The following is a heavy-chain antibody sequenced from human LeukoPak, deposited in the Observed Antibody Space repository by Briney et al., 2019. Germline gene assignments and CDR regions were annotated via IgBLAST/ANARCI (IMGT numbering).Heavy chain of an antibody. CDR2: ISYDGSNK. CDR1: GLTFSNYA. Sequence: PGGSLRLSRAASGLTFSNYAMHWVRQAPGKGLEWVAVISYDGSNKNYADSVKGRFTISRDSSKNTLYLQMNGLRTEDTAVYYCARVGDSLTGYYNGYFDSWGQGTLVTVSS. D-gene: IGHD3-9*01. J-gene: IGHJ4*02. V-gene: IGHV3-30*04. CDR3: ARVGDSLTGYYNGYFDS.